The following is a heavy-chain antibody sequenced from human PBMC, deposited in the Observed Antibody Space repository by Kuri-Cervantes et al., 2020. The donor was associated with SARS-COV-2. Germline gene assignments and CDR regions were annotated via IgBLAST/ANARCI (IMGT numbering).Heavy chain of an antibody. CDR3: AKAGYIAAAGAYYYYYMDV. CDR1: GFTFSSYW. V-gene: IGHV3-7*03. CDR2: IKQDGSEK. J-gene: IGHJ6*03. D-gene: IGHD6-13*01. Sequence: GGSLRLSCAASGFTFSSYWMSWVRQAPGKGLEWVANIKQDGSEKYYVDSVKGRFTISRDNSKNTLYLQMNSLRAEDTAVYYCAKAGYIAAAGAYYYYYMDVWGKGTTVTVSS.